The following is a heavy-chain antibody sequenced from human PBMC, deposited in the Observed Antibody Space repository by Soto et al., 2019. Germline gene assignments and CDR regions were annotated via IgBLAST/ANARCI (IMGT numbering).Heavy chain of an antibody. CDR1: GFSVSNNY. Sequence: EVPLVESGGGLVQPGGSLRLSCAASGFSVSNNYFIWVRQAPGKGLEWVSVIHRAGSTYYADSVKGRFTISRDNSKNAVYLRMNTLGANDAAVYYCARVDGATSGWGQGTLVTVSS. V-gene: IGHV3-66*01. J-gene: IGHJ4*02. CDR3: ARVDGATSG. D-gene: IGHD2-15*01. CDR2: IHRAGST.